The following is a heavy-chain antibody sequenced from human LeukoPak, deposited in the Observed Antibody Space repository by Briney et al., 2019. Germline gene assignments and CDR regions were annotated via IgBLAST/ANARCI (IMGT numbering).Heavy chain of an antibody. D-gene: IGHD6-19*01. Sequence: GASVKVSCKASGYTFTSYAMHWVRQAPGQRLEWMGWINAGNGNTKYSQKFQGRVTITADESTSTAYMELSSLRSEDTAVYYCARGLIAVAGVVDYWGQGTLVTVSS. CDR3: ARGLIAVAGVVDY. J-gene: IGHJ4*02. V-gene: IGHV1-3*01. CDR1: GYTFTSYA. CDR2: INAGNGNT.